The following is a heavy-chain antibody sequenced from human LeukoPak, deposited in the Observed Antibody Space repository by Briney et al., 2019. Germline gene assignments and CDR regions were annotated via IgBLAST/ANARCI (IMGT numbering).Heavy chain of an antibody. CDR1: GFTFSTYN. CDR3: ARETYYGSGSYSDFALDY. J-gene: IGHJ4*02. Sequence: GESLRLSCAASGFTFSTYNMNWVRQAPGRGLEWISYISGSGTSIYHANSVKGRFTISRDNAKNSVYLQMNSLRAEDTAVYYCARETYYGSGSYSDFALDYWGQGTLVTVSS. V-gene: IGHV3-48*04. CDR2: ISGSGTSI. D-gene: IGHD3-10*01.